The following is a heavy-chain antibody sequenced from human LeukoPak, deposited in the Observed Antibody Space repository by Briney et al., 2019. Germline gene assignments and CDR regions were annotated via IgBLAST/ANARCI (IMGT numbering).Heavy chain of an antibody. V-gene: IGHV4-34*01. CDR3: ARGLGYCSSTSCFRGYYFDY. CDR1: GGSFSGYY. Sequence: SETLSLTCAVYGGSFSGYYWSWIRQPPGKGLEWIGEINHSGSTNYNPSLKSRVTLSVDTSKNQFSLKLSSVTAADTAVYYCARGLGYCSSTSCFRGYYFDYWGQGTLVTVSS. D-gene: IGHD2-2*01. CDR2: INHSGST. J-gene: IGHJ4*02.